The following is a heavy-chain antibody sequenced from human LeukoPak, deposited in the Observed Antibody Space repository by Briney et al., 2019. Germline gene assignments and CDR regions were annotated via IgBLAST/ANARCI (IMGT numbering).Heavy chain of an antibody. J-gene: IGHJ4*02. CDR2: IYTSGST. D-gene: IGHD2-2*01. Sequence: SETLSLTCTVSGGSISSYYWSWIRQPAGKGLEWIGRIYTSGSTNYNPSLKSRVTMSVDTSNNQFSLKLSSVTAADTAVYYCARGNVVVPAAITRYYGSGSRYYFDYWGQGTLVTVSS. CDR3: ARGNVVVPAAITRYYGSGSRYYFDY. V-gene: IGHV4-4*07. CDR1: GGSISSYY.